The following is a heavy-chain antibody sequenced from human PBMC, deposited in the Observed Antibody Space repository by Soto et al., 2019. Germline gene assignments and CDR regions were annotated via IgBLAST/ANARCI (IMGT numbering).Heavy chain of an antibody. D-gene: IGHD3-10*01. J-gene: IGHJ6*03. CDR1: GYTFTSYD. CDR2: MNPNSGNT. Sequence: QVQLVQSGAEVKKPGASVKVSCKASGYTFTSYDINWVRQATGQGLEWMGWMNPNSGNTGYAQKFQGRVTMTRTTSISTAYMELSSMRSEDTAVYYCARRTRITMVRGVIIEYYYMDVWGKGTTVTVSS. V-gene: IGHV1-8*01. CDR3: ARRTRITMVRGVIIEYYYMDV.